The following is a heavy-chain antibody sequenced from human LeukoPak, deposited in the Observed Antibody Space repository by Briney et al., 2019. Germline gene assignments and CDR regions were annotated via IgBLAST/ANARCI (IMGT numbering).Heavy chain of an antibody. Sequence: GGSLRLSCAASGFSFINYAMSWVRQAPGKGLEWVSVICGGGVNIFYAESVKGRFTISRDDSKNTVYLQMNSLRAEDTAVYYCAKDPIYYAPAAPYYFDYWGQGTLVTVSS. CDR2: ICGGGVNI. V-gene: IGHV3-23*01. J-gene: IGHJ4*02. CDR1: GFSFINYA. CDR3: AKDPIYYAPAAPYYFDY. D-gene: IGHD2-2*01.